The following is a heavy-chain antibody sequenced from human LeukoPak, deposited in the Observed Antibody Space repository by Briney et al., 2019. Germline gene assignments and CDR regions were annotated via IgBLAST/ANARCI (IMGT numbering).Heavy chain of an antibody. D-gene: IGHD4-23*01. CDR1: GGSISSYY. Sequence: PSETLSLTCTVSGGSISSYYWSWIRQPPGKGLEWIGSIYNSGSTYYNPSLNSRVTISVDTSKNQFSLKLSSVTAADTAVYYCARHDPPRWPYYFDYWGQGTLVTVSS. J-gene: IGHJ4*02. V-gene: IGHV4-59*08. CDR2: IYNSGST. CDR3: ARHDPPRWPYYFDY.